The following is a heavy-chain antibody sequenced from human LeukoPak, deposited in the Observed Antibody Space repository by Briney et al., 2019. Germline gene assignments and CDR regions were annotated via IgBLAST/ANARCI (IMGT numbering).Heavy chain of an antibody. CDR2: ISPNSGGA. Sequence: GASVKVSCKVSGYTFTDYYMHWVRQAPGQGLEWMGWISPNSGGANYAQKFQGRVTMTRDTSISTAYMELSRLRSDDTAVYYCARAYSSGWYSGPNWFDPWGQGTLVTVSS. D-gene: IGHD6-19*01. J-gene: IGHJ5*02. CDR1: GYTFTDYY. V-gene: IGHV1-2*02. CDR3: ARAYSSGWYSGPNWFDP.